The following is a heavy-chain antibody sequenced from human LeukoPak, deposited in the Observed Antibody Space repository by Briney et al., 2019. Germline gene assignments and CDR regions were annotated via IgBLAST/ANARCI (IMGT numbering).Heavy chain of an antibody. CDR1: GYTFTSYG. CDR2: MNPNSGNT. J-gene: IGHJ4*02. V-gene: IGHV1-8*02. D-gene: IGHD6-13*01. Sequence: ASVKVPCKASGYTFTSYGINWVRQATGQGLEWMGWMNPNSGNTGYAQKFQGRVTMTRNTSISTAYMELSSLRSEDTAVYYCARTFEVAAAGTGVEDWGQGTLVTVSS. CDR3: ARTFEVAAAGTGVED.